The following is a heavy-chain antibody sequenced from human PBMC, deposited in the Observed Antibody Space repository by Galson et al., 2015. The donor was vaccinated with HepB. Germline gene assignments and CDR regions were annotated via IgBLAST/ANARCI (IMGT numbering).Heavy chain of an antibody. CDR3: AGGGWYANAFDI. V-gene: IGHV1-18*01. CDR1: GYIFTSSG. Sequence: SVKVSCKASGYIFTSSGISWVRQAPGKGLEWMGWIYGFNGNTNYAQRLQGRVTMTTDTSTTTAYMELRRLTSDDTAVYYCAGGGWYANAFDIWGQGTMVTVSS. CDR2: IYGFNGNT. D-gene: IGHD6-19*01. J-gene: IGHJ3*02.